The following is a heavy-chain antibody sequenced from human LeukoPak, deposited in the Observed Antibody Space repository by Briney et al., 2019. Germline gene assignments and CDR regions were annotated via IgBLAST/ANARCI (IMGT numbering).Heavy chain of an antibody. V-gene: IGHV3-30*03. CDR2: MSFDGNHK. CDR1: GFIVNTNY. J-gene: IGHJ4*02. Sequence: GGSLRLSCAASGFIVNTNYMTWVRQAPGKGLEWVTLMSFDGNHKKYADSVKGRFTVSRDNSRNTLFLQMNSLRPEDTAVYYCARVYGSEIDYWGQGTLVTVSS. D-gene: IGHD3-10*01. CDR3: ARVYGSEIDY.